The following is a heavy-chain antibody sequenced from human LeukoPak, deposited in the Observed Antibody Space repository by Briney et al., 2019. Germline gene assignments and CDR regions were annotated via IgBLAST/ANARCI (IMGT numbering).Heavy chain of an antibody. J-gene: IGHJ4*02. CDR3: ARERVLLWFGELFGGEFDY. CDR2: IYYSGST. D-gene: IGHD3-10*01. CDR1: GGSISSGGYY. Sequence: SETLSLTCTVSGGSISSGGYYWSWIRQHPGKGLEWIGYIYYSGSTYYNPSLKNRVTISVDTSKNQFSLKLSSVTAADTAVYYCARERVLLWFGELFGGEFDYWGQGTLVTVSS. V-gene: IGHV4-31*03.